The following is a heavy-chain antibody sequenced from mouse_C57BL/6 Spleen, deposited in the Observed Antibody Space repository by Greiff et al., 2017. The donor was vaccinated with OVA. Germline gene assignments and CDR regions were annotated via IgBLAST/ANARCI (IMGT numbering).Heavy chain of an antibody. CDR2: IYPGDGDT. CDR3: ARRGLGDGFDY. J-gene: IGHJ2*01. D-gene: IGHD2-10*02. CDR1: GYAFSSSW. Sequence: QVQLKESGPELVKPGASVKISCKASGYAFSSSWMNWVKQRPGKGLEWIGRIYPGDGDTNYNGKFKGKATLTADKSSSTAYMQLSSLTSEDSAVYFCARRGLGDGFDYWGQGTTLTVSS. V-gene: IGHV1-82*01.